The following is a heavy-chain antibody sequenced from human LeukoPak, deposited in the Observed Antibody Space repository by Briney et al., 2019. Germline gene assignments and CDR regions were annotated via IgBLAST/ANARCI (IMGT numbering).Heavy chain of an antibody. CDR3: ARSHGSGSYRNWFDP. CDR2: IDPSDSYT. J-gene: IGHJ5*02. CDR1: GYSFTSYW. Sequence: GKSLKISFKGSGYSFTSYWISWVRQMPGKGLEWMGRIDPSDSYTNYSPSFQGHVTISADKSISTAYLQWSSLKASDTAMYYCARSHGSGSYRNWFDPWGQGTLVTVSS. D-gene: IGHD3-10*01. V-gene: IGHV5-10-1*01.